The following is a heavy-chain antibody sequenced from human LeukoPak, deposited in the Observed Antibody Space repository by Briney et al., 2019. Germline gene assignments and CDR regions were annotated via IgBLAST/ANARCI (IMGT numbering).Heavy chain of an antibody. V-gene: IGHV3-23*01. CDR3: AKIHVRDYDFWSGYYIDY. D-gene: IGHD3-3*01. CDR1: GFTFSSYA. J-gene: IGHJ4*02. CDR2: ISGSGGST. Sequence: GGSLRLSCAASGFTFSSYAMSWVRQAPGKGLEWVSAISGSGGSTYYADSVKGRFTISRDNSKNTLYLQMNSLRAEDTAVYYCAKIHVRDYDFWSGYYIDYWGQGTLVTVSS.